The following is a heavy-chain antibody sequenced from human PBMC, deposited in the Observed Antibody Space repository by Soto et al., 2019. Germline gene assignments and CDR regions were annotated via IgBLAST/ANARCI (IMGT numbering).Heavy chain of an antibody. J-gene: IGHJ6*02. CDR2: IYYSGST. V-gene: IGHV4-31*03. Sequence: PSETLSLTCTVSGGSISSGGYYWSWIRQHPGKGLEWIGYIYYSGSTYYNPSLKSRVTISVDTSKNQFSLKLSPVTAADTAVYYCARGKIAAAGTRGHYYYGMDVWGQGTTVTVSS. D-gene: IGHD6-13*01. CDR1: GGSISSGGYY. CDR3: ARGKIAAAGTRGHYYYGMDV.